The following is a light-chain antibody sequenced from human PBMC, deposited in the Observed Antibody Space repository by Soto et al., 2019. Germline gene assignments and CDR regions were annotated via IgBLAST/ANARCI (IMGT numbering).Light chain of an antibody. CDR2: EVN. J-gene: IGLJ2*01. CDR3: SSFTSASALGI. Sequence: QSVLTQPASVSGSPGQTITISCAGTKFDIGRYDYVSWYRQHPGEAPKLIIFEVNNRPSGVSNRFSGSKSGNTASLNIFGLQVEDEALYFCSSFTSASALGIFSGGTQLTVL. CDR1: KFDIGRYDY. V-gene: IGLV2-14*01.